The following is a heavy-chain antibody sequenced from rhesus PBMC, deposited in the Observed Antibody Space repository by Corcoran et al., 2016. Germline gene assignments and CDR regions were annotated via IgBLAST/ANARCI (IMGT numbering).Heavy chain of an antibody. CDR2: VYVNSSST. Sequence: QVKMQQWGEELVTHSETLSLTCDVYGGSISVYNYWSWIRQPTGKGMEWHGYVYVNSSSTNYNPSLKIRVTISKDTSKNQFSLKLRSVTAADTAVYYCSREGAAHCSDSGCSNHVDRGQGVLVTVSS. V-gene: IGHV4-73*01. D-gene: IGHD2-33*01. CDR3: SREGAAHCSDSGCSNHVD. CDR1: GGSISVYNY. J-gene: IGHJ4*01.